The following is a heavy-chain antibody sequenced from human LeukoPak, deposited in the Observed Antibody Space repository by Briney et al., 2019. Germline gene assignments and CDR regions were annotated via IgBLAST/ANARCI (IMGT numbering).Heavy chain of an antibody. CDR3: AKERDTAMVTIDY. CDR1: GFTFSSHG. J-gene: IGHJ4*02. D-gene: IGHD5-18*01. CDR2: IRYDGSNK. Sequence: GGSLRLSCAASGFTFSSHGMHWVRQAPGKGLEWVAFIRYDGSNKYYADSVKGRFTISRDNSKNTLYLQMNSLRAEDTAVYYCAKERDTAMVTIDYWGQGTLVTVSS. V-gene: IGHV3-30*02.